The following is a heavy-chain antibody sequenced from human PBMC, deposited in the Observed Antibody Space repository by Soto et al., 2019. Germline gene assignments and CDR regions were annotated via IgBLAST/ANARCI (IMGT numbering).Heavy chain of an antibody. Sequence: GGSLRLSCAASGFTFSMYWMHWVRQVPGKGPEWVSRINDDGISTNYADSVKGRFTISRDNAKNTLYLQLNALRVEDTAVYYCTRGPRSTSTGTGAFWGQGTLVTVSS. J-gene: IGHJ4*02. CDR2: INDDGIST. CDR1: GFTFSMYW. CDR3: TRGPRSTSTGTGAF. V-gene: IGHV3-74*01. D-gene: IGHD1-1*01.